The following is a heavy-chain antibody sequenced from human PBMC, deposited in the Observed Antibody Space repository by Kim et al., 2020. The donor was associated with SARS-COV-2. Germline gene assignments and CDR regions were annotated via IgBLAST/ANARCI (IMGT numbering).Heavy chain of an antibody. CDR3: ARGWRYCSGGSCYRYLAQFDP. D-gene: IGHD2-15*01. CDR2: INHSGST. Sequence: SETLSLTCAVYGGSFSGYYWSWIRQPPGKGLEWIGEINHSGSTNYNPSLKSRVTISVDTSKNQFSVKLSSVTAADTAVYYCARGWRYCSGGSCYRYLAQFDPWGQGTLVTVSS. J-gene: IGHJ5*02. V-gene: IGHV4-34*01. CDR1: GGSFSGYY.